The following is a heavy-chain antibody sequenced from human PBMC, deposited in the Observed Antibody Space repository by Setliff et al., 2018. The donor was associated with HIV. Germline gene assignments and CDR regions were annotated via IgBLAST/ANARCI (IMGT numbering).Heavy chain of an antibody. CDR2: IIPLLGTP. Sequence: ASVKVSCKASGGSFRNYAINWVRQAPGQGLEWMGGIIPLLGTPNYAHKFHGRVKITADKYSSTVYMELSSLRSEDSAVFYCARDRSGIAVAAPDAFDVWGQGTMVTVSS. CDR1: GGSFRNYA. CDR3: ARDRSGIAVAAPDAFDV. V-gene: IGHV1-69*06. J-gene: IGHJ3*01. D-gene: IGHD6-19*01.